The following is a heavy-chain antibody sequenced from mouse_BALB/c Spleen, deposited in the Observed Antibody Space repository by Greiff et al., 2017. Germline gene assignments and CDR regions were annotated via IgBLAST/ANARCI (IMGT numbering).Heavy chain of an antibody. V-gene: IGHV2-2*02. J-gene: IGHJ3*01. CDR2: IWSGGST. Sequence: VKVVESGPGLVQPSQSLSITCTVSGFSLTSYGVHWVRQSPGKGLEWLGVIWSGGSTDYNAAFISRLSISKDNSKSQVFFKMNSLQANDTAIYYCARNNYGNIFAYWGQGTLVTVSA. CDR3: ARNNYGNIFAY. D-gene: IGHD2-1*01. CDR1: GFSLTSYG.